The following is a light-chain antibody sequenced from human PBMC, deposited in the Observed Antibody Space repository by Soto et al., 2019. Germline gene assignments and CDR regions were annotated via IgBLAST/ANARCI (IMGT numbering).Light chain of an antibody. CDR1: NSDIGGYNY. Sequence: QSALTQPASVSGSPGQSITISCTGTNSDIGGYNYVSWYQQHPGKAPKLMIYDVSSRPSGVSYRFSGSKSGNTASLTISRLQAEDEADYYCSSYTSRSTLGVFGGGTKLTVL. CDR3: SSYTSRSTLGV. CDR2: DVS. V-gene: IGLV2-14*03. J-gene: IGLJ2*01.